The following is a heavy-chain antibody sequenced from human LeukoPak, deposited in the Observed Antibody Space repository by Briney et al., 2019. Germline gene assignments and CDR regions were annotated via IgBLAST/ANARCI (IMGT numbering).Heavy chain of an antibody. V-gene: IGHV1-46*01. Sequence: ASVKVSCKASGYTFTSYYMHWVRQAPGQGLEWMGIINPSGGSTSYAQKFQGRVTMTRDTSTSTVYMELSSLRSEDTAVYYCARGNRVLLWFGEYNYYYGMDVWGQGTTVTVSS. CDR3: ARGNRVLLWFGEYNYYYGMDV. CDR2: INPSGGST. CDR1: GYTFTSYY. J-gene: IGHJ6*02. D-gene: IGHD3-10*01.